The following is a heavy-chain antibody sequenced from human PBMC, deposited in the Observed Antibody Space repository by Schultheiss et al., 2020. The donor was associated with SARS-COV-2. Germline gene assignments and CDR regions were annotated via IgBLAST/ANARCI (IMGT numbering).Heavy chain of an antibody. J-gene: IGHJ4*02. CDR1: GGSISSSY. V-gene: IGHV4-59*01. D-gene: IGHD6-13*01. CDR2: IYYSENI. Sequence: SETLSLTCTVSGGSISSSYWSWIRQPPGKGLEWIGYIYYSENINYNPSLKSRVTISVDTSKNQFSLKLSSVTAADTAVYYCARKIAAAGGGPGYWGQGTLVTVSS. CDR3: ARKIAAAGGGPGY.